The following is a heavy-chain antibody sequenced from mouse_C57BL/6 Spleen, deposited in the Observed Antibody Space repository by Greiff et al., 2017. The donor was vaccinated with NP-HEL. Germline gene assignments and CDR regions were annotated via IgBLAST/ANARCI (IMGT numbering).Heavy chain of an antibody. CDR1: GFTFSSYG. J-gene: IGHJ4*01. CDR3: ARHWEVTSYYYAMDY. D-gene: IGHD2-2*01. CDR2: ISSGGSYT. V-gene: IGHV5-6*01. Sequence: EVKVVESGGDLVKPGGSLKLSCAASGFTFSSYGMSWVRQTPDKRLEWVATISSGGSYTYYPDSVKGRFTISRDNAKNTLYLQMSSLKSEDTAMYYCARHWEVTSYYYAMDYWGQGTSVTVSS.